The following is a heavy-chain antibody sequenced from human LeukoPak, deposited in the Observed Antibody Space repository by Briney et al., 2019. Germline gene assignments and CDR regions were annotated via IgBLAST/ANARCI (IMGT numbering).Heavy chain of an antibody. CDR1: GLTFSSYW. CDR2: IKQDGSQK. V-gene: IGHV3-7*03. Sequence: GGSLRLSCAASGLTFSSYWMSWVRQAPGKGLEWVANIKQDGSQKYDVDSVKGRFTISRDNAKNSLYLQMNSPSAEDTAVYYCAGAGLDYWGQGNLVTVSS. CDR3: AGAGLDY. J-gene: IGHJ4*02.